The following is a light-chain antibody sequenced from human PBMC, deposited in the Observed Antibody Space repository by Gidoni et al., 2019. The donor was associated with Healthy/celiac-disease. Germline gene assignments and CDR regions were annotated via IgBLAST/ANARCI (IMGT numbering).Light chain of an antibody. V-gene: IGKV3-20*01. CDR2: GAS. CDR1: QSVSSSY. Sequence: ESVLTQSPGTLSLSPGARATLSCRASQSVSSSYLAWYQQKPGQAPRLLIYGASSRATGIPDRFSGSGSGTDFTLTISRLEPEDFAVYYCQQYGSSPLITFGQGTRLEIK. CDR3: QQYGSSPLIT. J-gene: IGKJ5*01.